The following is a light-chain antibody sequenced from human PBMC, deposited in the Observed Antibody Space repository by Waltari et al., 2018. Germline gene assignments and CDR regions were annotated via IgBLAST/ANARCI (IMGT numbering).Light chain of an antibody. V-gene: IGLV3-19*01. Sequence: SSELTQDPAVSVALGQTVRITCQGDSLRSYDASWYQQKPGQAPILVIYGKDNRPSGIPDGFAGSTSGNTASLTITGSQAEDEADYYCHSRVVSNGRGAFGGGTKLTVL. CDR3: HSRVVSNGRGA. CDR2: GKD. J-gene: IGLJ2*01. CDR1: SLRSYD.